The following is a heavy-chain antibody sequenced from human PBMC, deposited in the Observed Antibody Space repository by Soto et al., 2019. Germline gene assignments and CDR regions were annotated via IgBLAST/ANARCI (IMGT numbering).Heavy chain of an antibody. Sequence: PGGSLRLSCAASGFTFSSYAMSWVRQAPGKGLEWVSAISGSGGSTYYADSVKGRFTISRDNSKNTLYLQMNNLRAEDTAVYYCAKASTYFYDSGSYYGVYGCCGQRTQVPVSA. J-gene: IGHJ1*01. CDR1: GFTFSSYA. V-gene: IGHV3-23*01. CDR3: AKASTYFYDSGSYYGVYGC. CDR2: ISGSGGST. D-gene: IGHD3-10*01.